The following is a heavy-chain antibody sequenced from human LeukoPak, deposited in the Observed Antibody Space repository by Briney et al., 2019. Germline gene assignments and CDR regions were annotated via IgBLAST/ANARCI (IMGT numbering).Heavy chain of an antibody. CDR2: IYPGDSET. J-gene: IGHJ4*02. V-gene: IGHV5-51*01. CDR3: ARRLGCSRTSCYWYFDY. D-gene: IGHD2-2*01. Sequence: GESLKISCKGSGYSFTSYWIGWVRQMPGKGLEWMGIIYPGDSETRYSPSFQGQVTISADKSITTAYLQWSSLKASDTAMYYCARRLGCSRTSCYWYFDYWGQGTLVTVSS. CDR1: GYSFTSYW.